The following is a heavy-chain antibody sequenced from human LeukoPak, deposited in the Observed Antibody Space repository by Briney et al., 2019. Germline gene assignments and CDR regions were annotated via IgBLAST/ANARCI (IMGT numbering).Heavy chain of an antibody. Sequence: ASVKVSCKASGYTFTSYDINWVRRATGQGLEWMGWMNPNSGNTGYAQKFQGRVTMTRNTSISTAYMELSSLRSEDTAVYHCARGHRVVKGRTPVAYWGQGTLVTVSS. J-gene: IGHJ4*02. V-gene: IGHV1-8*01. D-gene: IGHD2/OR15-2a*01. CDR2: MNPNSGNT. CDR1: GYTFTSYD. CDR3: ARGHRVVKGRTPVAY.